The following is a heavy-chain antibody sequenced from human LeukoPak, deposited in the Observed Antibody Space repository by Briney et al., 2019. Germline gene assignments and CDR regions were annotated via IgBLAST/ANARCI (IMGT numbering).Heavy chain of an antibody. Sequence: PGGSLRLSCAASGFTFSSYNMNWVRQAPGKGLEWVSYISSSSSTIYYADSVKGRFTISRENAKNSLYLQMNSLRAGDTAVYYCARDRGRYYMDVWGKGTTVTISS. V-gene: IGHV3-48*01. D-gene: IGHD6-25*01. CDR2: ISSSSSTI. CDR3: ARDRGRYYMDV. CDR1: GFTFSSYN. J-gene: IGHJ6*03.